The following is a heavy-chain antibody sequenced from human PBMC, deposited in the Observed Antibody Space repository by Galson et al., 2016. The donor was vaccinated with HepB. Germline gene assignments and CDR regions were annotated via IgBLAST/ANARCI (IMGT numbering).Heavy chain of an antibody. Sequence: SVKVSCKASGYTFYDYDISWVRQAPGQGLEWMGWISAYNGDTKYAQKFQGRVTMTTDTSTSTAYMDLRSLRSDDTAVYYCARGGPRSVYGLDVWGQGTTVTVTS. CDR1: GYTFYDYD. J-gene: IGHJ6*02. CDR3: ARGGPRSVYGLDV. V-gene: IGHV1-18*01. CDR2: ISAYNGDT.